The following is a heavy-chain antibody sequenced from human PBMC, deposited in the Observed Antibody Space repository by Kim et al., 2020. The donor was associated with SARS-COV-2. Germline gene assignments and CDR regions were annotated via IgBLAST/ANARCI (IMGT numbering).Heavy chain of an antibody. CDR2: ISSSGSTI. D-gene: IGHD5-18*01. CDR3: ATSGYSYAYYYYGMDV. Sequence: GGSLRLSCAASGFTFSSYEMNWVRQAPGKGLEWVSYISSSGSTIYYADSVKGRFTISRDNAKNSLYLQMNSLRAEDTAVYYCATSGYSYAYYYYGMDVWGQGTTVTVSS. V-gene: IGHV3-48*03. CDR1: GFTFSSYE. J-gene: IGHJ6*02.